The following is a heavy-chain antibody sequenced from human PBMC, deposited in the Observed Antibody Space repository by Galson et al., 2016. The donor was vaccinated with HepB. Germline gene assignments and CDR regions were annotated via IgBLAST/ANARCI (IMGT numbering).Heavy chain of an antibody. CDR2: INNKGDWT. Sequence: SLRLSCAASGFTFSNYALSWVRQAPGEGLQWVSSINNKGDWTVYADSVKGRFTFARDNSKNTLYLQMNSLRPEDTAVYYCAKGGDCSAGDCSYKWHFDLWGRGALVTVSS. J-gene: IGHJ2*01. CDR3: AKGGDCSAGDCSYKWHFDL. V-gene: IGHV3-23*01. CDR1: GFTFSNYA. D-gene: IGHD2-15*01.